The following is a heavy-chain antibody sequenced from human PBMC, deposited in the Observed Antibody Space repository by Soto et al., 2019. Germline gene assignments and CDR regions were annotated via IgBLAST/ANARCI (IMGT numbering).Heavy chain of an antibody. CDR3: ARGDITIFGVVTPPYYYGMDV. CDR2: IIPIFGTA. CDR1: GGTFSSYA. D-gene: IGHD3-3*01. V-gene: IGHV1-69*01. J-gene: IGHJ6*02. Sequence: QVQLVQSGAEVQKPGSSVKVSCKASGGTFSSYAISWVRQAPGQGLEWMGGIIPIFGTANYAQKFQGRVTITADESTSTAYMELSSLRSEDTAVYYCARGDITIFGVVTPPYYYGMDVWGQGTTVTVSS.